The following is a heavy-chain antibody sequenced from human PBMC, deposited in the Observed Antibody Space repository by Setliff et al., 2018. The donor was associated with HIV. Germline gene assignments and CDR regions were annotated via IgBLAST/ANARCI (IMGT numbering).Heavy chain of an antibody. V-gene: IGHV4-59*01. J-gene: IGHJ4*02. CDR3: ARGRSRYYYDGSGYYVDY. CDR1: GGSISGYY. CDR2: IYYIGNT. Sequence: SETLSLTCTVSGGSISGYYWSWIRQPPGKGLEWIGYIYYIGNTNYNPSLKGRVTLSVDTSKNQLSLKLSSVTAAGTAVYYCARGRSRYYYDGSGYYVDYWGQGTLVTVSS. D-gene: IGHD3-22*01.